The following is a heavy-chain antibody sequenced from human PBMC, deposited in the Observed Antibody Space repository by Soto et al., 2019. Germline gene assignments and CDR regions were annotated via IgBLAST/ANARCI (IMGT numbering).Heavy chain of an antibody. CDR3: ARDVRYFDWLLYWFDP. V-gene: IGHV4-4*07. CDR1: GGSISSYY. Sequence: ETLSLTCTVSGGSISSYYWSWIRQPAGKGLEWIGRIYTSGSTNYNPSLKSRVTMSVDTSKNQFSLKLSSVTAADTAVYYCARDVRYFDWLLYWFDPWGQGTLVTVSS. D-gene: IGHD3-9*01. J-gene: IGHJ5*02. CDR2: IYTSGST.